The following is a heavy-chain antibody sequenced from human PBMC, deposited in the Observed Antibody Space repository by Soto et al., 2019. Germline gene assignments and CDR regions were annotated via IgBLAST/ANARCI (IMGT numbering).Heavy chain of an antibody. D-gene: IGHD3-3*01. V-gene: IGHV3-23*01. J-gene: IGHJ4*02. Sequence: WGSLRLSCAASGFTFISYAMIFFRHSPFKWLEWVSAISGSGGSTYYADSVKGRFTISRDNSKNTLYLQMNSLRAEDTAVYYCAKEDRYYDFWSGQPSAHYWGQGTLVTVPQ. CDR1: GFTFISYA. CDR2: ISGSGGST. CDR3: AKEDRYYDFWSGQPSAHY.